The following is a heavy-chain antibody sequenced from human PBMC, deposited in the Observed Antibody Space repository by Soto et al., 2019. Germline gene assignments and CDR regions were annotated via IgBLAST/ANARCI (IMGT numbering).Heavy chain of an antibody. CDR3: ARDRGYPDSFDI. Sequence: PGGSLRLSCAASGFNFGPFWMHWVRQAPGKGLVWVSHINGDGTTIVYADSVKGRFTISGDNAKSTLFLQMDSLRVEDTAVYYCARDRGYPDSFDIWGQGTMVTVSS. V-gene: IGHV3-74*01. CDR1: GFNFGPFW. CDR2: INGDGTTI. J-gene: IGHJ3*02. D-gene: IGHD3-10*01.